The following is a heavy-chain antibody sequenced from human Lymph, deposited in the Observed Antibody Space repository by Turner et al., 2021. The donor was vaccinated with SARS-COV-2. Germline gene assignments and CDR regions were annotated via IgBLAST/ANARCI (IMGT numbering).Heavy chain of an antibody. CDR2: ISYDGKNI. CDR1: GFTFSSYA. J-gene: IGHJ4*02. CDR3: ARDWGGSYTNFDY. Sequence: QVQLVESGGGVVQPGRSLRLSCAASGFTFSSYAMHWVRQAPGKGLDWLALISYDGKNIYYAESVKGRFTISRYNSKNTLFVQMNSLRPEDTAVYYCARDWGGSYTNFDYWGQGTLVTVSS. V-gene: IGHV3-30*04. D-gene: IGHD1-26*01.